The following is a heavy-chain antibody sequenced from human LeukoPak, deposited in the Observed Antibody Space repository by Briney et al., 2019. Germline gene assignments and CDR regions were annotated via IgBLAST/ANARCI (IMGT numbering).Heavy chain of an antibody. CDR1: GFTFSSYD. J-gene: IGHJ4*02. D-gene: IGHD1-26*01. V-gene: IGHV3-48*03. CDR2: ISTSGTGK. CDR3: ARRPGSYFDY. Sequence: GGSLRLSCAASGFTFSSYDMTWVCHAPGKGLERVSYISTSGTGKYYADSVKGRFTISRDNAKNSLHLQMNSLRGEDTAVYYCARRPGSYFDYWGQGTLVTVSS.